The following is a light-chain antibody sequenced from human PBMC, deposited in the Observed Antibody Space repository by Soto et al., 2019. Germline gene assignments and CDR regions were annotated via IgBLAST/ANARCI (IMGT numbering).Light chain of an antibody. CDR2: STS. V-gene: IGKV3-20*01. J-gene: IGKJ3*01. CDR3: HQCCTTPPFT. Sequence: EIVLTQSPGTLSLSPGERATLSCWASESVSSSYLAWYQQKPGQAPRLLIHSTSTRAPDIPDRFSGSGSGTHFTLTISRLEPEDCAVYYCHQCCTTPPFTFGPGTRVDIK. CDR1: ESVSSSY.